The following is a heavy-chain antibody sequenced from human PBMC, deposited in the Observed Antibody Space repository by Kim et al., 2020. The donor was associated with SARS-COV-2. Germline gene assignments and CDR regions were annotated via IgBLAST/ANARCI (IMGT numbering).Heavy chain of an antibody. Sequence: GGSLRLSCAASGFTFSSYSMNWVRQAPGKGLEWVSYISSSSSTIYYADSVKGRFTISRDNAKNSLYLQMNSLRDEDTAVYYCAREGWFGELLLLKYYYYGMDVWGQGTTVTVSS. CDR2: ISSSSSTI. V-gene: IGHV3-48*02. CDR1: GFTFSSYS. J-gene: IGHJ6*02. CDR3: AREGWFGELLLLKYYYYGMDV. D-gene: IGHD3-10*01.